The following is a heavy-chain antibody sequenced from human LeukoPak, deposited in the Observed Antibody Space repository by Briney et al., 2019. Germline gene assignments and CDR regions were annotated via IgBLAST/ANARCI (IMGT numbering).Heavy chain of an antibody. V-gene: IGHV4-59*08. CDR2: IYYSGST. CDR1: GGSISSDY. D-gene: IGHD4-17*01. J-gene: IGHJ2*01. Sequence: SETLSLTCTVSGGSISSDYWSWIRQPPGKGLEWIGYIYYSGSTNYNPSLKSRDTISVDTSKNQFSLKLSSVTAADTAVYYCARLATTVTTNWYFDLWGRGTLVTVSS. CDR3: ARLATTVTTNWYFDL.